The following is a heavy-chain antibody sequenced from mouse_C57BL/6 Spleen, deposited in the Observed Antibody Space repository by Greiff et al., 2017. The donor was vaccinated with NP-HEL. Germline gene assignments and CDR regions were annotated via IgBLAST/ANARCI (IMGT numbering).Heavy chain of an antibody. CDR1: GYAFSSYW. J-gene: IGHJ1*03. CDR3: ARDDGYYWYFDV. D-gene: IGHD2-3*01. V-gene: IGHV1-80*01. CDR2: IYPGDGDT. Sequence: QVHVKQSGAELVKPGASVKISCKASGYAFSSYWMNWVKQRPGKGLEWIGQIYPGDGDTNYNGKFKGKATLTADKSSSTAYMQLSSLTSEDSAVYFCARDDGYYWYFDVWGTGTTVTVSS.